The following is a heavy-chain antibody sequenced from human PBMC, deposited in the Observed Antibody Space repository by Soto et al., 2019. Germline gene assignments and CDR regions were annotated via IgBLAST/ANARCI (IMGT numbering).Heavy chain of an antibody. D-gene: IGHD5-18*01. CDR1: GFTFRTSA. CDR2: ISYDGTNK. V-gene: IGHV3-30-3*01. Sequence: QVQLVESGGGVVQPGRSLRLACAASGFTFRTSAMNWVRQAPGKGLEWVAVISYDGTNKYSADSVKGRFTISRDNSKNTLYLQMNHLRADDTAVYLCASSLEAMGGSLDHWGQRTLVTVSS. J-gene: IGHJ4*02. CDR3: ASSLEAMGGSLDH.